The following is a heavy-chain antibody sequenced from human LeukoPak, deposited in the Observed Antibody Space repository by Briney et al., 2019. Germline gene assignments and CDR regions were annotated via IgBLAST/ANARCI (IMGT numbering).Heavy chain of an antibody. CDR3: ARDVRLSDYGMDV. CDR1: GGSISSGGYY. V-gene: IGHV4-31*03. D-gene: IGHD3-16*02. J-gene: IGHJ6*02. CDR2: IYYSGST. Sequence: SETLSLTCTVSGGSISSGGYYWSWIRQHPGKGLEWIGYIYYSGSTYYNPSLKSRVTISVDTSKNQFSLKLSSVTATDTAVYYCARDVRLSDYGMDVWGQGTTVTVFS.